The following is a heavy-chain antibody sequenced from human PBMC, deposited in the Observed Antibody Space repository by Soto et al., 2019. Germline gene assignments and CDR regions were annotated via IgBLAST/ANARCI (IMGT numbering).Heavy chain of an antibody. CDR2: IKSKTDGGTT. V-gene: IGHV3-15*01. J-gene: IGHJ5*02. CDR1: GFTFSNAW. D-gene: IGHD2-15*01. CDR3: TTSGFVGVVAATGNWFDP. Sequence: PGGSLRLSCAASGFTFSNAWMSWVRQAPGKGLEWVGRIKSKTDGGTTDYAAPVKGRFTISRDDSKHTRYLQMNSLKPEDTAVYYCTTSGFVGVVAATGNWFDPWGQGTLVTVSS.